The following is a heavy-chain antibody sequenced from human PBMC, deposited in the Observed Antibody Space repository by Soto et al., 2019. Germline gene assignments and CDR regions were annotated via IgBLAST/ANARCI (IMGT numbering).Heavy chain of an antibody. V-gene: IGHV3-23*01. Sequence: VGSLRLSCAASGFTFSIYAMTWVRQAPGKGLEWVSAISGSGGSTYYADSVKGRFTISRDNSKNTLYLQMSSLRPEDTAVYYCATTYSMDVWGRGTTVTVSS. CDR1: GFTFSIYA. CDR3: ATTYSMDV. J-gene: IGHJ6*02. CDR2: ISGSGGST. D-gene: IGHD4-4*01.